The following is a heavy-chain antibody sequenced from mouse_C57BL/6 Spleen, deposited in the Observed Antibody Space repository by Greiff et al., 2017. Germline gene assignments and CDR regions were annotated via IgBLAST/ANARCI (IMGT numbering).Heavy chain of an antibody. J-gene: IGHJ4*01. D-gene: IGHD3-1*01. CDR1: GFTFSDYG. CDR3: ARHRGDY. V-gene: IGHV5-17*01. CDR2: ISSGSSTI. Sequence: EVKVVESGGGLVKPGGSLKLSCAASGFTFSDYGMHWVRQAPEKGLEWVAYISSGSSTIYYADTVKGRFTISRDNAKNTLFLQMTSLRSEDTAMYYCARHRGDYWGQGTSVTVSS.